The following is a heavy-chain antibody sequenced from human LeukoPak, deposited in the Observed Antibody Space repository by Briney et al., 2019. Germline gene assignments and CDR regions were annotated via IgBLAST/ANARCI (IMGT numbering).Heavy chain of an antibody. D-gene: IGHD6-13*01. CDR3: ARNEQQPQYWFDP. Sequence: ASVKVSCKASGYTFTNYGISWVRQAPGQGLEWMGWISAYSGNTNYAQNLQGRVTMTTDTSTSTAYMELRSLRSDDTAVYYCARNEQQPQYWFDPWGQGTLVTVSS. CDR2: ISAYSGNT. CDR1: GYTFTNYG. V-gene: IGHV1-18*01. J-gene: IGHJ5*02.